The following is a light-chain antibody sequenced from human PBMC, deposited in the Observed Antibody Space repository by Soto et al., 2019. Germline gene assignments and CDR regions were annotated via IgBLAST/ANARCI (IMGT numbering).Light chain of an antibody. V-gene: IGKV3-20*01. CDR3: QQYGRSPTT. CDR2: VAS. CDR1: LGVSKNF. J-gene: IGKJ4*01. Sequence: EIVLTQSPGTLSLSPGDRATLSCMASLGVSKNFLAWYQQIPVQAPRLLINVASSRATGIPYRYSGCGSGTEFSLTIYRLAPEDFAVYFCQQYGRSPTTFGGGTKVAIK.